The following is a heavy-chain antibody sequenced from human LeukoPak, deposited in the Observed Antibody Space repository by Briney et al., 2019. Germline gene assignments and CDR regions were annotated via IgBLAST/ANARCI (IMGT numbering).Heavy chain of an antibody. V-gene: IGHV1-8*03. CDR1: GYTFTSYY. CDR3: ARGRDYGDYYYYYYMDV. J-gene: IGHJ6*03. Sequence: ASVKVSCKASGYTFTSYYMHWVRQATGQGLEWMGWMNLNSGNTGYAQKFQGRVTITRNTSISTAYMELSSLRSEDTAVYYCARGRDYGDYYYYYYMDVWGKGTTVTVSS. D-gene: IGHD4-17*01. CDR2: MNLNSGNT.